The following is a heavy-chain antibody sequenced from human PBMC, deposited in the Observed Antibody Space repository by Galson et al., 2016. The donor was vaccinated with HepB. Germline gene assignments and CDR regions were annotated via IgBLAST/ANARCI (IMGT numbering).Heavy chain of an antibody. V-gene: IGHV5-51*01. Sequence: QSGAEVKKPGESLKISCKGSGYSFTSYWIGWVRQMPGKGLEWMGSINPGDSDTRYSPSFQGQVTISADKSIRTAYLQWSTLKASDTAMYYCARRIVLTMSGYDSHYFDYWGQGTLVTVSS. D-gene: IGHD5-12*01. J-gene: IGHJ4*02. CDR1: GYSFTSYW. CDR2: INPGDSDT. CDR3: ARRIVLTMSGYDSHYFDY.